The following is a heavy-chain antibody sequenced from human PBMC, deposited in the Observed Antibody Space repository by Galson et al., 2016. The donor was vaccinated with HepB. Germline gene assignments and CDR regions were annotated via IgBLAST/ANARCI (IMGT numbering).Heavy chain of an antibody. V-gene: IGHV3-49*04. CDR1: GFTSGDYA. D-gene: IGHD4-11*01. CDR3: TRVGNDYSNYGAFDY. Sequence: SLRLSCAASGFTSGDYAMSWVRQAPGKGLEWVGFIRIKAYGETTEYAASVKGRFTTSRDDSKSIAYLQMSSLRTEDTALYYCTRVGNDYSNYGAFDYWGQGTLVTVAS. CDR2: IRIKAYGETT. J-gene: IGHJ4*02.